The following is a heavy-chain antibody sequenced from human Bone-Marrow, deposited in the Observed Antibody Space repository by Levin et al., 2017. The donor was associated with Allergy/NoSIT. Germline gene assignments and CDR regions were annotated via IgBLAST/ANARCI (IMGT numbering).Heavy chain of an antibody. V-gene: IGHV4-39*01. CDR2: IYYSGST. D-gene: IGHD3-10*01. CDR1: GGSISSSSYY. CDR3: ARRKREAVRGVMGGENNWFDP. J-gene: IGHJ5*02. Sequence: SETLSLTCTVSGGSISSSSYYWGWIRQPPGKGLEWIGSIYYSGSTYYNPSLKSRVTISVDTSKNQFSLKLSSVTAADTAVYYCARRKREAVRGVMGGENNWFDPWGQGTLVTVSS.